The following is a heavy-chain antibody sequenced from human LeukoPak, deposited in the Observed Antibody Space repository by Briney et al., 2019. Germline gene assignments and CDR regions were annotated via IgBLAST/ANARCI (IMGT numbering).Heavy chain of an antibody. Sequence: ASVKVSCKASGYTFTSYGISWVRQAPGQGLEWMGWISAYNGNTNYAQKLQGRVTMTTDTSTSTAYMELRSLRSDDTAVYYCARETGAPGTHTYYFDYWGQGTLVTVSS. CDR2: ISAYNGNT. CDR3: ARETGAPGTHTYYFDY. J-gene: IGHJ4*02. D-gene: IGHD7-27*01. V-gene: IGHV1-18*01. CDR1: GYTFTSYG.